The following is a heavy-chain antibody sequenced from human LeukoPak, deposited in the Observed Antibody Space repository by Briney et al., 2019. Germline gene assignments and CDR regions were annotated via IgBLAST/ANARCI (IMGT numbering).Heavy chain of an antibody. CDR3: ARVGEVLLWFGERLGTTKNWFDP. Sequence: GASVKVSCKASGYTFTSYGISWVRQAPGQGLEWMGWISAYNGNTNYAQKLQGRVTMTTDTSTSTAYMELRSLRSDDTAVYYCARVGEVLLWFGERLGTTKNWFDPWGQGTLVTVSS. CDR2: ISAYNGNT. J-gene: IGHJ5*02. CDR1: GYTFTSYG. D-gene: IGHD3-10*01. V-gene: IGHV1-18*01.